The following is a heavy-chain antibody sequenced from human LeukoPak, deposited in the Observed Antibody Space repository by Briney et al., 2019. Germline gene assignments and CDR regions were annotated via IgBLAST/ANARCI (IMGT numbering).Heavy chain of an antibody. D-gene: IGHD3-3*01. J-gene: IGHJ6*03. CDR2: IKQDGSEK. CDR3: ARDYYDFWSGYYTLYYYYYYMDV. Sequence: GGSLRLSCAASGLTFSSYWMSWVRQAPGKGLEWVANIKQDGSEKYYVDSVKGRFTISRDNAKNSLYLQMNSLRAEDTAVYYCARDYYDFWSGYYTLYYYYYYMDVWGKGTTVTVSS. CDR1: GLTFSSYW. V-gene: IGHV3-7*01.